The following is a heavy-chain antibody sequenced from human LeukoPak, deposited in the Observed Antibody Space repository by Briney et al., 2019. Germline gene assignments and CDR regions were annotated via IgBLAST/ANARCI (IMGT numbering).Heavy chain of an antibody. J-gene: IGHJ5*02. CDR3: TNTMT. Sequence: GGSLRLSCTASGFTFSNAWMSWVRQASGKGLEWVGRIKGKTDGGATDYAAPVKGRFTISRDDSKNTLYLQMNSLKTEDTAVYYCTNTMTWGQGTLVTVSS. CDR2: IKGKTDGGAT. D-gene: IGHD3-22*01. V-gene: IGHV3-15*01. CDR1: GFTFSNAW.